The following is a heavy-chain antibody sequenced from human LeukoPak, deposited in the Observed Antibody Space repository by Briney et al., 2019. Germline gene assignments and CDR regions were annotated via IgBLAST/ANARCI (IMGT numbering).Heavy chain of an antibody. Sequence: GGSLRLSCAASGFSFSSFAMTWVRQAPGKGLEWVSSITGGHYATYNTDSVKGRFTISRDNAKNTLYLQMNSLRADDTAIYYCTKDPNGDYIGAFDPWGQGTLVTVPS. J-gene: IGHJ5*02. CDR2: ITGGHYAT. CDR1: GFSFSSFA. D-gene: IGHD4-17*01. CDR3: TKDPNGDYIGAFDP. V-gene: IGHV3-23*01.